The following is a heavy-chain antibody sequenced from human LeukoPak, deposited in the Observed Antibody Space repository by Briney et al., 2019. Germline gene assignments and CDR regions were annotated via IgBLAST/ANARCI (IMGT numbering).Heavy chain of an antibody. Sequence: GGSLRLSCAASGFTFSSYAMHWVRQAPGKGLEWVAVISYDGSNKYYADSVKGRFTISRDNSKNTLYLQMNSLRAEDTAVYYCARDAPMVRGVTPFDYWGQGTLVTVSS. CDR3: ARDAPMVRGVTPFDY. J-gene: IGHJ4*02. V-gene: IGHV3-30-3*01. CDR2: ISYDGSNK. CDR1: GFTFSSYA. D-gene: IGHD3-10*01.